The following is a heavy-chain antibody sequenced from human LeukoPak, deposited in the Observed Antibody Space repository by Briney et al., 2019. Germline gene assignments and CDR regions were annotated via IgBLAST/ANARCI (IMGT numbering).Heavy chain of an antibody. CDR2: IYNGGGT. D-gene: IGHD7-27*01. CDR3: AREALTGAYFVC. Sequence: PAGSLSLSCVTSGCTVSSNYMGWVRQPPGKGLEWVAVIYNGGGTNYAHSAKGRFTISRDDTKNTLHLQLHSLRGEDTGVYYCAREALTGAYFVCWGEGTLVTVSS. V-gene: IGHV3-66*01. J-gene: IGHJ4*02. CDR1: GCTVSSNY.